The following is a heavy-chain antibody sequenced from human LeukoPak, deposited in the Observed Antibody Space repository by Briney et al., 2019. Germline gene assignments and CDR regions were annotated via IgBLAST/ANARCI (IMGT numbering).Heavy chain of an antibody. CDR1: GFTVSSNY. J-gene: IGHJ5*02. D-gene: IGHD6-19*01. CDR2: IYSGGST. Sequence: GGSLRLSSAASGFTVSSNYMSWVRQAPGKGLEWVSVIYSGGSTYYADSVKGRFTISRDNSKNTLYLQMNGLRAEDTAVYYCARVKQWLVRVGWFDPWGQGTLVTVFS. CDR3: ARVKQWLVRVGWFDP. V-gene: IGHV3-66*02.